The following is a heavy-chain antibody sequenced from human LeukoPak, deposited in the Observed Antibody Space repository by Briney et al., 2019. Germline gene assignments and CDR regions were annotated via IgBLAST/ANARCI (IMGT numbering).Heavy chain of an antibody. CDR3: ARDARELRAFDY. V-gene: IGHV3-21*01. CDR2: ISSSSSYI. J-gene: IGHJ4*02. CDR1: GFTFSSYS. D-gene: IGHD1-26*01. Sequence: PGGSLRLSCAASGFTFSSYSMNWVRQAPGKGLEWVSSISSSSSYIYYADSVKGRFTISRDNAKNSLYLQMNSLRAEDTAVYYCARDARELRAFDYWGQGTLVTVSS.